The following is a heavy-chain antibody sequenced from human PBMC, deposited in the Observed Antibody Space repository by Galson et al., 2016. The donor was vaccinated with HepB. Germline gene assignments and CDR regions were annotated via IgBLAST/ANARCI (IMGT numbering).Heavy chain of an antibody. CDR1: GFTFSSYA. CDR3: TFESTQSSMAGNY. D-gene: IGHD6-19*01. J-gene: IGHJ4*02. V-gene: IGHV3-23*01. CDR2: ISGSGSNT. Sequence: PRLSCAASGFTFSSYAISWVRQAPGKGLEWVSAISGSGSNTYYADSVKGRFAISRDNSKNTLYLQMNSLRAEDAAVYYCTFESTQSSMAGNYWGQGTLVTASS.